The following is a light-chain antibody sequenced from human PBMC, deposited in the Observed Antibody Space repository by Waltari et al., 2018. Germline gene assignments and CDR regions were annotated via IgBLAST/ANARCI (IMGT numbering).Light chain of an antibody. CDR2: DVT. V-gene: IGLV2-11*01. Sequence: QSALTQPLTVSGSPGQSVPISCTGTSSSVGVSKYVSWYQHHPGKAPQLMIYDVTKRPSGVPDRFSGSKSGNTASLTISGLQAEDEADYYCCSYAGSHTWVFGGGTKLTVL. CDR1: SSSVGVSKY. CDR3: CSYAGSHTWV. J-gene: IGLJ3*02.